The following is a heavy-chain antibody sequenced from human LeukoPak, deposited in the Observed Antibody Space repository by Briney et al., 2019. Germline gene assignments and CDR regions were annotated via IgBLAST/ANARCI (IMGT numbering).Heavy chain of an antibody. CDR1: GFTFSSYA. D-gene: IGHD3-10*01. CDR3: AKDSGSNYYGSGSPDY. J-gene: IGHJ4*02. V-gene: IGHV3-23*01. CDR2: ISGSGGST. Sequence: GGSLRLSCAASGFTFSSYAMSWVRQAPGKGLEWVSAISGSGGSTYYADSVKGRFTIYRDNSKNTLYLQMNSLRAEDTAVYYCAKDSGSNYYGSGSPDYWGQGTLVTVSS.